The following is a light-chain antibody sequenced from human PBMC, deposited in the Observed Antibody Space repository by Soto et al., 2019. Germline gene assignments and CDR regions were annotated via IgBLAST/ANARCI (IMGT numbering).Light chain of an antibody. CDR2: EVS. Sequence: SVLTQPPSASGSAGQSVTISCTGTSTDVGGYNYVSWYQQHPGKAPKLMIYEVSKRPSGVPDRFSGSKSGNTASLTVSGLQAEDEADYYCSSYAGNNIHYVFGTGTKVTVL. CDR3: SSYAGNNIHYV. J-gene: IGLJ1*01. CDR1: STDVGGYNY. V-gene: IGLV2-8*01.